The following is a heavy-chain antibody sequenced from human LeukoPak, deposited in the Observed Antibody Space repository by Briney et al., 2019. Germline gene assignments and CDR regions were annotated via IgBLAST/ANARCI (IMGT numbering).Heavy chain of an antibody. Sequence: GGSLRLSCAASGFTVSSNYMSWVRQAPGKGLEWVSVIYSGGSTYYADSVKGRFTISRDNSKNTLYLQMNSLRAEDTAVYYCARDRTQRGGYDAFDIWGQGTMVTVSS. J-gene: IGHJ3*02. CDR3: ARDRTQRGGYDAFDI. V-gene: IGHV3-53*01. D-gene: IGHD3-16*01. CDR2: IYSGGST. CDR1: GFTVSSNY.